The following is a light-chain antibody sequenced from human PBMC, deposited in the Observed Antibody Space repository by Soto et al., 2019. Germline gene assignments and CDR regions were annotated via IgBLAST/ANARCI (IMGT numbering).Light chain of an antibody. CDR2: DAS. J-gene: IGKJ1*01. V-gene: IGKV1-5*01. CDR1: QNIRSR. CDR3: QHYNSYPEA. Sequence: DFTRTESLAALAAFLGDRVTITCGAGQNIRSRLAWFQQKPGKAPKLLIYDASSLESGVPSRFSGSGSGTEFTLTISSLQPDDFATYYCQHYNSYPEAFGQGKKV.